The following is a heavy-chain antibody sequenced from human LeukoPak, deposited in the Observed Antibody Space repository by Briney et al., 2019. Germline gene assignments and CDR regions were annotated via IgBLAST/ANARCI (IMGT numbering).Heavy chain of an antibody. CDR2: IHSGGTT. D-gene: IGHD5-12*01. CDR3: ARDSDSGYGPFAS. J-gene: IGHJ4*02. Sequence: GGSLRLSCGASGFTVSNNYMSWVRQAPWKGLEWVSVIHSGGTTNYADSVQGRFTISRGNSKTTVYLHMNSLRAEDTAVYCCARDSDSGYGPFASWGQGTLVTVSS. CDR1: GFTVSNNY. V-gene: IGHV3-53*01.